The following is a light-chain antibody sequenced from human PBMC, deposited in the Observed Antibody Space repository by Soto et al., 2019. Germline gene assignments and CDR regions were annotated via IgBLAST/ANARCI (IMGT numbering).Light chain of an antibody. Sequence: SYELTQPPSVSVAPGQTARITCGGNNIGSKSVHWYQQKPGQAPVLVVYDDSDRPSGIPERFSGSKSDNTASLTVSGLQAEDEADYYCSSYAGNNNFVVFGGGTQLTVL. CDR1: NIGSKS. V-gene: IGLV3-21*02. J-gene: IGLJ2*01. CDR3: SSYAGNNNFVV. CDR2: DDS.